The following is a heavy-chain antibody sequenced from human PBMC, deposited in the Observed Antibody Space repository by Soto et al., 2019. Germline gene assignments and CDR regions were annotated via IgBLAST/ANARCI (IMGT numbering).Heavy chain of an antibody. J-gene: IGHJ4*02. CDR3: ARDRDSSGWYPTFDY. CDR1: GFTFSSYW. D-gene: IGHD6-19*01. CDR2: INSDGSST. V-gene: IGHV3-74*01. Sequence: GGSLRLSCAASGFTFSSYWMHWVRQAPGKGLVWVSRINSDGSSTSYADSVKGRFTISRENAKNTLYLQMNSLRAEDTAVYYCARDRDSSGWYPTFDYWGQGTLVTVSS.